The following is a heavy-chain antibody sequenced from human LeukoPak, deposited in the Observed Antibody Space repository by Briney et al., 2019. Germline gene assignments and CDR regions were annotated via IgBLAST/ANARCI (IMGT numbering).Heavy chain of an antibody. CDR3: ARDPTGSIDY. CDR2: IKGDGTTT. V-gene: IGHV3-74*01. D-gene: IGHD3-9*01. CDR1: GFTFGTYW. Sequence: GGSLRLSCAASGFTFGTYWMHWVRQAPGKGLVWVSIIKGDGTTTSYADSVKGRFTISRDNAKNTLYLQMNSLRAEDTAVCYCARDPTGSIDYWGQGTLVTVSS. J-gene: IGHJ4*02.